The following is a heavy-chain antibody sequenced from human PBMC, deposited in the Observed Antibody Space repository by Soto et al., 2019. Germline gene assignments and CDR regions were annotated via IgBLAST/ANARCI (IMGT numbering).Heavy chain of an antibody. Sequence: SDTLSLTYTVSGSAVSSCYWSWIRPPPGKGLEWIGYIYDSENINYNPSLKSRVTISVDTSKNQFSLKVRSVTAADTAIYYCARDQVLAAPWSYGMHVWGQGTAVT. V-gene: IGHV4-59*02. CDR2: IYDSENI. CDR3: ARDQVLAAPWSYGMHV. J-gene: IGHJ6*02. D-gene: IGHD6-25*01. CDR1: GSAVSSCY.